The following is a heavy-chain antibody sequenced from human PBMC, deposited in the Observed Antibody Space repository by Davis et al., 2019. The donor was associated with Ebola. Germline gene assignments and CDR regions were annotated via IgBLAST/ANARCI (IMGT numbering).Heavy chain of an antibody. V-gene: IGHV4-39*07. Sequence: PSETLSLTCTVSGGSISSSSHYWGWIRQPPGKGLEWVGNIYYSGITYYNPSLTSRITISVDTSKNQFSLKLSSLTAADTAVYYCARIVATAGIWYLDLWGRGTLVTVSS. D-gene: IGHD6-13*01. CDR1: GGSISSSSHY. J-gene: IGHJ2*01. CDR2: IYYSGIT. CDR3: ARIVATAGIWYLDL.